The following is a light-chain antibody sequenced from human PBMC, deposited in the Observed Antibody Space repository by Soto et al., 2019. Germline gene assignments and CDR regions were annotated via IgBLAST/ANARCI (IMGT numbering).Light chain of an antibody. CDR3: QQRSNWPT. CDR2: DAS. Sequence: EIALTQSPATLSVSAGERATLPCRASQSFSSYLAWYQQKPGQAPRLLIYDASNRATGIPARFSGSGSGTDITLTISSLEPEDFAVYYCQQRSNWPTFGQGTRLEIK. CDR1: QSFSSY. J-gene: IGKJ5*01. V-gene: IGKV3-11*01.